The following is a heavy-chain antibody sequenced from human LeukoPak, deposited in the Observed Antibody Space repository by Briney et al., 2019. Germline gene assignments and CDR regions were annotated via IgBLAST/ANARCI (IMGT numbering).Heavy chain of an antibody. CDR1: GYSFTSYW. Sequence: LGESLKISCKGSGYSFTSYWIGWVRQMAGKGLEWMGIIYPGDSDTRYSPSFQGQVTISADKSISTAYLQWSSLKASDTAMYYCARQRYYYGSGSFTPPGDYWGQGTLVTVSS. CDR2: IYPGDSDT. J-gene: IGHJ4*02. CDR3: ARQRYYYGSGSFTPPGDY. V-gene: IGHV5-51*01. D-gene: IGHD3-10*01.